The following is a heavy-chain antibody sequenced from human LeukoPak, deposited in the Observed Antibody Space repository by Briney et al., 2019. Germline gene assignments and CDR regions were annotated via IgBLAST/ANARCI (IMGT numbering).Heavy chain of an antibody. Sequence: GGSLRLSCAASGFTLSSYEMNWVRQAPGKGLEWVSYISSSGSVIYYADSVKGRITISRDNAKKSLYLQMNSLRVEDTAVYYCARDGGSGSYYSDYWGQGTLVTVSS. D-gene: IGHD3-10*01. CDR2: ISSSGSVI. V-gene: IGHV3-48*03. CDR1: GFTLSSYE. J-gene: IGHJ4*02. CDR3: ARDGGSGSYYSDY.